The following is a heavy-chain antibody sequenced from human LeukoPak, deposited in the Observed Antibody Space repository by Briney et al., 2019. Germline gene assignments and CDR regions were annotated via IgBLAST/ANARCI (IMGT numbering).Heavy chain of an antibody. CDR1: GFTFSSYA. D-gene: IGHD3-22*01. CDR2: ISYDGSNK. CDR3: ARDSTPEGYYDSSGPTSLDP. J-gene: IGHJ5*02. Sequence: PGGSLRLSCAASGFTFSSYAMHWVRQAPGKGLEGVAVISYDGSNKYYADSVKGRFTISRDNSKNTLYLQMNSLRAEDTAVYYCARDSTPEGYYDSSGPTSLDPWGQGTLVTVSS. V-gene: IGHV3-30-3*01.